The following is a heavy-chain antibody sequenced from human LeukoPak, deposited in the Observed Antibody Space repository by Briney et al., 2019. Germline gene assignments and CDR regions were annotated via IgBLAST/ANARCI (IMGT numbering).Heavy chain of an antibody. Sequence: ASVKVSCKASGYTFTGYYMHWVRQAPGQGLEWMGWINPNSGGTNYAQKFQGRVTMTRDTSISTAYMELSRLRSDDTAVYYCARSPPDGYSSGWGFDYWGQGTLVTVSS. CDR1: GYTFTGYY. CDR2: INPNSGGT. CDR3: ARSPPDGYSSGWGFDY. D-gene: IGHD6-19*01. J-gene: IGHJ4*02. V-gene: IGHV1-2*02.